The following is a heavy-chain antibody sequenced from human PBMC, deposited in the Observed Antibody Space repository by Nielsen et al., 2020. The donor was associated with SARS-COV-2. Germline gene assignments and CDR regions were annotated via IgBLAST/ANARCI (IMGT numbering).Heavy chain of an antibody. D-gene: IGHD4-17*01. CDR2: INPNSGGT. CDR3: ARDYGENYGDYKDENWFDP. J-gene: IGHJ5*02. CDR1: GYTFTRYY. Sequence: ASVKVSCKASGYTFTRYYMHWVRQPPGQGLEWMGRINPNSGGTNSAQKFQGRVTMTRDTSISTAYMELSRLRSDDTAVYYCARDYGENYGDYKDENWFDPWGQGTLVTVSS. V-gene: IGHV1-2*06.